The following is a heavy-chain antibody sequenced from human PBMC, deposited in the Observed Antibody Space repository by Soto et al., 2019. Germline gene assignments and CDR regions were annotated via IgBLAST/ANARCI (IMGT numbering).Heavy chain of an antibody. CDR2: IYSGGST. D-gene: IGHD4-17*01. CDR1: GFTVSSNY. CDR3: VRDRIPTGLDV. J-gene: IGHJ6*02. V-gene: IGHV3-66*01. Sequence: EVQLVESGGGLVQPGGSLRLSCAASGFTVSSNYMSWVRQAPGKGLEWVSVIYSGGSTYYADSVKGRFTISRDNSMNTHSFQMISLRVQVTAVYYCVRDRIPTGLDVWGQGTTVTVSS.